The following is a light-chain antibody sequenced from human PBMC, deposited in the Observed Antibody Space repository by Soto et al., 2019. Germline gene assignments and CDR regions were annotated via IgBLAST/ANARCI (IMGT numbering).Light chain of an antibody. CDR3: QQYSNWPPFT. V-gene: IGKV3-15*01. CDR1: QSVSSS. J-gene: IGKJ3*01. CDR2: RAS. Sequence: EIVMTQSPATLSVSPGERATLSCRASQSVSSSLAWYQQKPGQAPRLLIFRASTRATGIPARFSGSGSGTKFTLTISSLQSEGFAVYYCQQYSNWPPFTFGPGTKVDIK.